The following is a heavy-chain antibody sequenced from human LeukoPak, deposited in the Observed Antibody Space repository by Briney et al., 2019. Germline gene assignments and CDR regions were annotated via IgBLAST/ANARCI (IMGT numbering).Heavy chain of an antibody. J-gene: IGHJ5*02. V-gene: IGHV5-51*01. D-gene: IGHD3-10*01. CDR1: GYSFTSYW. CDR2: IYPGDSDT. Sequence: GESLKISCKGSGYSFTSYWIGWVRQMPGKGLEWMGIIYPGDSDTRYSPSFQGQVTISADKSISTAYLQWSSLKALDTAVYYCARLPGGGSYYNNWFDPWGQGTLVTVSS. CDR3: ARLPGGGSYYNNWFDP.